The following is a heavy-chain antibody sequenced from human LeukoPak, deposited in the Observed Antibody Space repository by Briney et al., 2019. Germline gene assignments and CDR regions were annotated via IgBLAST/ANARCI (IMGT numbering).Heavy chain of an antibody. V-gene: IGHV4-59*08. CDR3: ARHGHYYDSSGYSFDY. D-gene: IGHD3-22*01. CDR1: GGSISSYY. Sequence: PSETLSLTCTASGGSISSYYWSWIRQPPGKGLEWIGYIYYSGSTNYNPSLKSRVTISVDTSKNQFSLKLSSVTAADTAVYYCARHGHYYDSSGYSFDYWGQGTLVTVSS. CDR2: IYYSGST. J-gene: IGHJ4*02.